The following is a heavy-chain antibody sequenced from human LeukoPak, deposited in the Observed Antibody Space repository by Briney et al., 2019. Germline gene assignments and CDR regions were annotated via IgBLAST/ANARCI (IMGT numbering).Heavy chain of an antibody. D-gene: IGHD6-13*01. CDR2: IIPIFGTA. CDR1: GGTFSSYA. CDR3: ARVSGYSSSWYYGGAFDI. J-gene: IGHJ3*02. Sequence: SVKVSCKASGGTFSSYAISWVRQAPGQGLEWMGGIIPIFGTANYAQKFQGRVTITADESTSTAYMELSSLRSEDTAVYYCARVSGYSSSWYYGGAFDIWGQGTMVTVSS. V-gene: IGHV1-69*13.